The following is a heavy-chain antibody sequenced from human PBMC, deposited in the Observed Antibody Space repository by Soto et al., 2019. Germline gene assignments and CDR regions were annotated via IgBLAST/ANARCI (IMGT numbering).Heavy chain of an antibody. CDR3: ARSSGPYSGADS. V-gene: IGHV4-31*03. Sequence: QVQLQESGPGLVKPSQTLSLTCTVSGGSITSGGFYWSWIRHHPGKGLEWIGYIYYSGCTYYNPSLMSRVTLSVATCTNLFSLKLRSVTAADTAVYSCARSSGPYSGADSWGQGTLVTVSS. J-gene: IGHJ4*02. CDR2: IYYSGCT. CDR1: GGSITSGGFY. D-gene: IGHD4-4*01.